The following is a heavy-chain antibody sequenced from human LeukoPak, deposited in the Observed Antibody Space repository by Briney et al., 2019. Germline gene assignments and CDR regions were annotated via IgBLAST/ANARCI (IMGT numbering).Heavy chain of an antibody. Sequence: PSETLSLTCTVSGGSISSSSYYWGWIRQPPGKGLEWLGSIYYSGSTYYNPSLKSRVTISVDTSKNQFSLKLSSVTAADTAVYYCARALGPYCSSTSCRIYYYYYMDVWGKGTTVTVSS. D-gene: IGHD2-2*01. CDR2: IYYSGST. CDR3: ARALGPYCSSTSCRIYYYYYMDV. V-gene: IGHV4-39*07. J-gene: IGHJ6*03. CDR1: GGSISSSSYY.